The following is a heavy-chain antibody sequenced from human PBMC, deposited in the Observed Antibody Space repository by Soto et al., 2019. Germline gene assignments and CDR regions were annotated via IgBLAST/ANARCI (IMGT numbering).Heavy chain of an antibody. V-gene: IGHV1-18*01. CDR3: ARDSQWLSFYYGMDV. CDR2: ISAYNGNT. J-gene: IGHJ6*02. D-gene: IGHD2-8*01. Sequence: GASVKVSCKASGYTFTSYGISWVRQAPGQGLEWMGWISAYNGNTNYAQKLQGRVTMTTDTSTSTAYMELRSLRSDDTAVYYCARDSQWLSFYYGMDVWGQGTTVTVSS. CDR1: GYTFTSYG.